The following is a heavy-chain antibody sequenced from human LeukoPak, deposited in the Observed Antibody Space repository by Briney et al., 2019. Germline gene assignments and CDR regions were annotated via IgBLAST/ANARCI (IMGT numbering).Heavy chain of an antibody. CDR1: GASTSHFY. CDR3: ARSAEWLRNAFDI. Sequence: SETLSLTCTVSGASTSHFYWNWIRQPPGKGLEWIGYMHNSGSSKHSPSLKSRVTISIDTTKNQFSLRLTSVTAADTAIYYCARSAEWLRNAFDIWGQGTMVSVSS. D-gene: IGHD5-12*01. V-gene: IGHV4-59*01. CDR2: MHNSGSS. J-gene: IGHJ3*02.